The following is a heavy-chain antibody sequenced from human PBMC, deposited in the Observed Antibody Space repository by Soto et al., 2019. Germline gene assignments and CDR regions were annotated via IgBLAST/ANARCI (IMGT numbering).Heavy chain of an antibody. CDR3: AKLPKVTAVDY. CDR1: GFTLSSYA. CDR2: ISGGGGST. D-gene: IGHD2-21*02. Sequence: GGSLRLSCAASGFTLSSYAMSWVRQAPGKGLEWVWTISGGGGSTYYADSVKGQFTISGDNSKNTPYLQMNSLRAEDTAVYYCAKLPKVTAVDYWGQGTLVTVSS. V-gene: IGHV3-23*01. J-gene: IGHJ4*02.